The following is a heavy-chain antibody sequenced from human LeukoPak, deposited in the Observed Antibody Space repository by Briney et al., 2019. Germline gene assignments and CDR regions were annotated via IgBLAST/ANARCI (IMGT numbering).Heavy chain of an antibody. CDR1: XTFNXYX. CDR2: IKSDRSST. V-gene: IGHV3-74*01. Sequence: XTFNXYXMHWVRQAPGEALMWVSRIKSDRSSTTYADSVKGRFTISRDNAKNTLYLQMNSLRAEDTAVYYCSRDSLSSCGGDCYSGLDVWGQGTTVTVSS. J-gene: IGHJ6*02. D-gene: IGHD2-21*02. CDR3: SRDSLSSCGGDCYSGLDV.